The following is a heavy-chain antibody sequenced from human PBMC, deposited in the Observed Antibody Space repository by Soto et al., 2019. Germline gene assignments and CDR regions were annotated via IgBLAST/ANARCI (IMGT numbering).Heavy chain of an antibody. CDR3: ARFPYYYGSGPY. V-gene: IGHV5-10-1*01. CDR1: GYSFTHYW. D-gene: IGHD3-10*01. J-gene: IGHJ4*02. Sequence: GESLKISCKCSGYSFTHYWISWVRQMPGKRLESRGRIDPSVSYTNYSPSFQGHVTISADKSISTAYLQWSSLKASDIAMYYCARFPYYYGSGPYWGQGTLVTVSS. CDR2: IDPSVSYT.